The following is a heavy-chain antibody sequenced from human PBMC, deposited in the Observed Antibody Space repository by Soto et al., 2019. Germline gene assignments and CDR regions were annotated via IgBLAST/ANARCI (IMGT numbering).Heavy chain of an antibody. D-gene: IGHD1-26*01. Sequence: QVQLQESGPGLVKPSGTLSLTCAVSGGSISSSNWWSWVRQPPGKGLEWIGEIYHSGSTNYNPSLKSRVPIAVDKSKNQFPLKLISVTAADTAVYYCARDQGVGATTDNWFDPWGQGTLVTVSS. CDR1: GGSISSSNW. CDR3: ARDQGVGATTDNWFDP. V-gene: IGHV4-4*02. J-gene: IGHJ5*02. CDR2: IYHSGST.